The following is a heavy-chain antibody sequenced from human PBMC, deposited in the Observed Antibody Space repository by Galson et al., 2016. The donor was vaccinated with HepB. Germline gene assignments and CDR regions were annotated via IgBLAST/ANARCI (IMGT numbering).Heavy chain of an antibody. D-gene: IGHD3-3*01. Sequence: SVKVSCKASGYTFTDYYMHWVRQAPGQGLEWMGCINPNSGGTNYAQKFQGRVTMTRDTSISTAYMELSRLRSDDTAVYYCARHRLPLLRLFGSYYFDNWGQGTLVTVSS. V-gene: IGHV1-2*02. CDR1: GYTFTDYY. CDR2: INPNSGGT. J-gene: IGHJ4*02. CDR3: ARHRLPLLRLFGSYYFDN.